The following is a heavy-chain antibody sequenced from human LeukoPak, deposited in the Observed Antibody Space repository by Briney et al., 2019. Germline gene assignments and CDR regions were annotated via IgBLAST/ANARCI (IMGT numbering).Heavy chain of an antibody. V-gene: IGHV1-18*01. CDR3: ARDLHYVSSGYRSFDY. Sequence: ASVKVSCKASGYTFTKYAFSWVRQAPGQGLEWMGWISAYNGNTNYAQKIQGRVTMTTDTSTSTANMELRSLRFNDTAVYYCARDLHYVSSGYRSFDYWGQGTLVTVSS. CDR1: GYTFTKYA. D-gene: IGHD3-22*01. J-gene: IGHJ4*02. CDR2: ISAYNGNT.